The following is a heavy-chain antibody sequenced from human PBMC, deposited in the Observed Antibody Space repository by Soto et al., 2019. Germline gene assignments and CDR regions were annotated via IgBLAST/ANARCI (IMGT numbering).Heavy chain of an antibody. CDR1: GFTFSNYY. Sequence: PGGSLRLSCAASGFTFSNYYMSWVRQAPGKGLEWVSYISSIGTNRYYAEAVEGRFTISRDNAKKSLYLQMNSLRAEDTAVYYWVRDREYSPYGLDVWGQVTTVTVSS. CDR2: ISSIGTNR. J-gene: IGHJ6*02. D-gene: IGHD5-12*01. CDR3: VRDREYSPYGLDV. V-gene: IGHV3-11*01.